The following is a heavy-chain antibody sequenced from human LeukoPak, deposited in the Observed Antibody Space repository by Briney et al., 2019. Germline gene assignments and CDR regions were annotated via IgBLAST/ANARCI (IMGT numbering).Heavy chain of an antibody. CDR1: GYTFTSYY. CDR3: AREADAGERSGAMFY. CDR2: INPSGGST. J-gene: IGHJ4*02. V-gene: IGHV1-46*01. Sequence: ASVKVSCKASGYTFTSYYMHWVRQAPGQGLEWMGIINPSGGSTSYAQKFQGRVTMTRDMSTSTVYMELGSLRSEDTAVYYCAREADAGERSGAMFYWGQGTLVTVSS. D-gene: IGHD1-1*01.